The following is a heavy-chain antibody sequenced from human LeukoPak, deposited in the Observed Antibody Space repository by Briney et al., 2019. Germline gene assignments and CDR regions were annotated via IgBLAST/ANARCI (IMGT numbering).Heavy chain of an antibody. CDR2: IIPIFGTA. CDR1: GGTFSSYA. D-gene: IGHD2-2*02. Sequence: SVKVSCKASGGTFSSYAISWVRQAPGQGLEWMGGIIPIFGTANYAQKFQGRVTITADESTSTAYMELSSLRSEDTAVYYCARTPCSSTSCHMYYFDYWGQGILVTVSS. CDR3: ARTPCSSTSCHMYYFDY. J-gene: IGHJ4*02. V-gene: IGHV1-69*13.